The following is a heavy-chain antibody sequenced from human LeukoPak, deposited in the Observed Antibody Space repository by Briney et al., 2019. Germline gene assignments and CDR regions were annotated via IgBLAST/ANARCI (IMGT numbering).Heavy chain of an antibody. J-gene: IGHJ4*02. CDR1: GFTFSSYA. V-gene: IGHV3-23*01. CDR2: ISGSGGST. CDR3: AKIQLSSNYYDSSGLDN. D-gene: IGHD3-22*01. Sequence: PGGSLRLSCAASGFTFSSYAMSWVRQAPGKGLEWVSAISGSGGSTYYADSVKGRFTISRDNSKNTLYLQMNSLRAEDTAVYYCAKIQLSSNYYDSSGLDNWGQGTLVTVSS.